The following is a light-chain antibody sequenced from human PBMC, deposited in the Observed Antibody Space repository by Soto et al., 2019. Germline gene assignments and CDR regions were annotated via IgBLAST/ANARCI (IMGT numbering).Light chain of an antibody. CDR1: QIVLETSTNRNF. Sequence: DIVMTQSPDSLALSLGERATINCRSTQIVLETSTNRNFLGWYQQKAGQPPKSLIYWASTREFGVPERFSGSGSGTDFTLTISGLQAEDVAVYYCQQYYRTPWTFGQGTKVDIK. J-gene: IGKJ1*01. V-gene: IGKV4-1*01. CDR3: QQYYRTPWT. CDR2: WAS.